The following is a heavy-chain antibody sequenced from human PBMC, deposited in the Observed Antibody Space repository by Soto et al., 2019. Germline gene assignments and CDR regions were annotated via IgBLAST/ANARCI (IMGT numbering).Heavy chain of an antibody. CDR2: IKKDGSEK. CDR3: VAGSGWLPDF. D-gene: IGHD6-19*01. J-gene: IGHJ6*01. Sequence: GGSLRLSCAASGFSFSTYWMNWVRQAPGKGLEWVAIIKKDGSEKLYVDSVKGRFTISRDNARNSLYLEMNSLRAEDTAVYYCVAGSGWLPDFWGQGTTVTVSS. V-gene: IGHV3-7*01. CDR1: GFSFSTYW.